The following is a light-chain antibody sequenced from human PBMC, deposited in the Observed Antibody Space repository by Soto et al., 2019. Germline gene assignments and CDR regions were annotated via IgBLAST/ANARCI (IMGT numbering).Light chain of an antibody. CDR2: DTS. V-gene: IGKV3-11*01. CDR1: QSVSSN. CDR3: QQRFNWPLT. Sequence: EIVRTQSPATLSLSHGERATLSCRASQSVSSNLAWYQQKPGQAPRLLIYDTSNRATGIPARFSGSGSGTDFTLTISSLEPEDFAVYYCQQRFNWPLTFGGGTKVDIK. J-gene: IGKJ4*01.